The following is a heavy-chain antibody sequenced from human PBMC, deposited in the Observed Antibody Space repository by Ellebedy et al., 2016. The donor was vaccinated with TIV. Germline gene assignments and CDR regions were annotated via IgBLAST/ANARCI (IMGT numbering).Heavy chain of an antibody. V-gene: IGHV3-48*03. CDR2: ISGGGSTI. CDR3: ARAEFPATIYGMDV. J-gene: IGHJ6*02. Sequence: PGGFLRLSCAASGFTFSSYEMDWVRQAPGKGLEWVSHISGGGSTIYYADFVLGRFTISRDNAKNSLFLQMNSLRAEDTAVYYCARAEFPATIYGMDVWGQGTTVTVSS. CDR1: GFTFSSYE. D-gene: IGHD3-10*01.